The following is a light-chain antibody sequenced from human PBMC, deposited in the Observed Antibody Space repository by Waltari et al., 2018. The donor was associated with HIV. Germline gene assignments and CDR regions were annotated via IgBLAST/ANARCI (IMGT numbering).Light chain of an antibody. Sequence: QSVLIQSASTSGTPGQRVTIPCSGSNSNIGRYTVSWYHHFPGTAPTLLIYGNTQRPSGVPDRFSGSKSGTSASLAISGLRSEDEGDYYCAVWDDSLSGQVFGGGTKVTVL. V-gene: IGLV1-47*01. CDR1: NSNIGRYT. CDR2: GNT. J-gene: IGLJ3*02. CDR3: AVWDDSLSGQV.